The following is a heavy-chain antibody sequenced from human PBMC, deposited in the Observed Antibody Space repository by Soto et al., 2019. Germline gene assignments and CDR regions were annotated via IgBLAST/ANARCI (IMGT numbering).Heavy chain of an antibody. D-gene: IGHD1-26*01. CDR3: TTGRRVGARD. J-gene: IGHJ4*02. CDR1: GFTFSNAW. V-gene: IGHV3-15*01. Sequence: EVQLVESGGGLVKPGGSLRLSCAASGFTFSNAWMSWVRQAPGKGLEWVDRIKSKTDGGTTDYAAPVKGRFTISRDDSKNTLYLQMNSLKTEDTAVYYCTTGRRVGARDWGQGTLVTVSS. CDR2: IKSKTDGGTT.